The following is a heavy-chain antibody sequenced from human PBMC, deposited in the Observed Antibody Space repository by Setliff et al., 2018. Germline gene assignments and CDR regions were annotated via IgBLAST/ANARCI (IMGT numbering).Heavy chain of an antibody. V-gene: IGHV3-21*04. CDR2: ISATNTYI. J-gene: IGHJ6*03. Sequence: GGSLRLSCAVSGVTFSNYNMNWVRQAPGKGLEWVSSISATNTYITYADSVKGRFTISRDNSKNQFSLKLRSVTAADTAVYYCARDRSTVIRGVTSFLYYYMDVWGGGTTVTVSS. CDR3: ARDRSTVIRGVTSFLYYYMDV. D-gene: IGHD3-10*01. CDR1: GVTFSNYN.